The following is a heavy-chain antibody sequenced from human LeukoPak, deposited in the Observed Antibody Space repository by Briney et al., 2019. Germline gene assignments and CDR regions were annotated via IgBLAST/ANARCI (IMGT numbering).Heavy chain of an antibody. D-gene: IGHD5-18*01. V-gene: IGHV1-69*06. CDR3: AREGGVYSYGKVSYYYYMDV. CDR1: GGTFSSYA. J-gene: IGHJ6*03. Sequence: GASVKISCKASGGTFSSYAISWVRQAPGQGLEWMGGIIPIFGTANYAQKFQGRVTITADKSTSTAYMELSSLRSEDTAVYYCAREGGVYSYGKVSYYYYMDVWGKGTTVTVS. CDR2: IIPIFGTA.